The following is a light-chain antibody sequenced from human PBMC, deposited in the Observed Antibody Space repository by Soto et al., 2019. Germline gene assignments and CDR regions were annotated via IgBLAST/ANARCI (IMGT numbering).Light chain of an antibody. CDR3: QQRSNWPT. J-gene: IGKJ5*01. CDR2: DAS. V-gene: IGKV3-11*01. Sequence: EVVLTQSPGTLSLSPGERVTLSCRASQSISGNYLAWYQHKPGQAPRLLIYDASNRATGIPARFSGSGSGTDFTLTISSLEPEDFAVYYCQQRSNWPTFGQGTRLEI. CDR1: QSISGNY.